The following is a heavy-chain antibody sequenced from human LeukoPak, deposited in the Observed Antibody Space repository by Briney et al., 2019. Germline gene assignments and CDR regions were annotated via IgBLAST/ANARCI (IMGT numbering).Heavy chain of an antibody. CDR3: AKMSLTGFDY. Sequence: ETLSLTCTVSGGSISSYYWSWIRQPPGKGLEWVSAISGSGGSTYYADSVKGRFTISRDNSKNTLYLQMNSLRAEDTAVYYCAKMSLTGFDYWGQGTLVTVSS. D-gene: IGHD3-9*01. J-gene: IGHJ4*02. V-gene: IGHV3-23*01. CDR1: GGSISSYY. CDR2: ISGSGGST.